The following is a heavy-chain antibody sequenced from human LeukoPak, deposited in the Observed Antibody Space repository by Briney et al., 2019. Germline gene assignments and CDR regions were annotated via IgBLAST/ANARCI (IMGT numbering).Heavy chain of an antibody. CDR1: GFTFSTYA. D-gene: IGHD1-7*01. Sequence: PGGSLRLSCAASGFTFSTYAMSWVRQAPGKGLEWVSAISGIGGSTYYTDSVKGRFTISRDNSKNTLYLHMNSLRAEDTAVYYCAKLPTGTRINWFHLWGEGTLVSVS. V-gene: IGHV3-23*01. CDR2: ISGIGGST. J-gene: IGHJ5*02. CDR3: AKLPTGTRINWFHL.